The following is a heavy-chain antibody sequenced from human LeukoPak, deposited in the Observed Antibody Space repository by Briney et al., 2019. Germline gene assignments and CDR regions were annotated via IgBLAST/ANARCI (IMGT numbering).Heavy chain of an antibody. J-gene: IGHJ4*02. CDR2: INPNSGGT. CDR1: GYTFTGYY. D-gene: IGHD6-6*01. V-gene: IGHV1-2*02. Sequence: GASVKVSCKASGYTFTGYYMHWVRQAPGQGLEWMEWINPNSGGTNYAQKFQGRVTMTRDTSISTAYMELSRLRSDDTAVYYCARASASIAALYDYWGQGTLVTVSS. CDR3: ARASASIAALYDY.